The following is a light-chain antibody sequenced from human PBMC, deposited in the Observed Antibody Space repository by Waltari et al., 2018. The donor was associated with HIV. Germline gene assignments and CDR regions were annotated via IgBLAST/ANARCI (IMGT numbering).Light chain of an antibody. CDR2: AVN. CDR1: SSDVGGFDY. Sequence: QSALTQPPSASGSPGQSVTLSCTGTSSDVGGFDYVSWSQQPPAKAPKLLIYAVNRRPSGVPDRFSGSKSGNTASLTVSGLQTEDEADYYCSSYADTNNVLFGGGTKLTVL. J-gene: IGLJ3*02. V-gene: IGLV2-8*01. CDR3: SSYADTNNVL.